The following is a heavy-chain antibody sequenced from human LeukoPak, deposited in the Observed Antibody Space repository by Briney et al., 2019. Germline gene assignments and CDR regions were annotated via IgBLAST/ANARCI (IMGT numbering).Heavy chain of an antibody. J-gene: IGHJ4*02. CDR1: GGSISSGGYY. V-gene: IGHV4-31*03. D-gene: IGHD3-9*01. CDR3: ARGFYDILTGYYGGFDY. CDR2: IYYSGST. Sequence: SQTLSLTCTVSGGSISSGGYYWSWIRQHPGKGLEWIGYIYYSGSTYYNPSLKSRVTISVDTSKNQFSLKLSPVTAADTAVYYCARGFYDILTGYYGGFDYWGQGTLVTVSS.